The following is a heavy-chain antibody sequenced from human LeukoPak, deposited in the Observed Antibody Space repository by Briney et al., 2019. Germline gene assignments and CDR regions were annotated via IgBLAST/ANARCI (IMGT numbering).Heavy chain of an antibody. CDR2: IIPIFGTA. CDR1: GGTFSSYA. J-gene: IGHJ4*02. D-gene: IGHD4-11*01. CDR3: ATDYSNYLGGIDY. Sequence: ALVKVSCKASGGTFSSYAISWVRQAPGQGLEWMGGIIPIFGTANYAQKFQGRVTITADESTSTAYMELSSLRSEDTAVYYCATDYSNYLGGIDYWGQGTLVTVSS. V-gene: IGHV1-69*13.